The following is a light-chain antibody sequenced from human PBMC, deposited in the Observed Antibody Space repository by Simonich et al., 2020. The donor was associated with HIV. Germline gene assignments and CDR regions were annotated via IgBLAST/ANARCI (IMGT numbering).Light chain of an antibody. V-gene: IGLV5-45*01. Sequence: QAVVTQPASLSASPGASARLTCTLRSGINVGTYRIYWYQQKPGSRPQYLLRYKSDSDKQQGSGVPSRFSGSKDASANTGILLISGLQSEDEADYYCMIWHSSAWVFGGGTKLTVL. CDR3: MIWHSSAWV. CDR2: YKSDSDK. J-gene: IGLJ3*02. CDR1: SGINVGTYR.